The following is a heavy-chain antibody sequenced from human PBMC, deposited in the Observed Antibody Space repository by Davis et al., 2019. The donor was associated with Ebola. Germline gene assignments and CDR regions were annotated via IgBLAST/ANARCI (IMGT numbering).Heavy chain of an antibody. CDR3: TRQSGTDFDY. Sequence: GESLKISCKGSGYSFPTYWIGWVRQMPGKGLEWMGIIYPDDSDTRYSPSFQGQVTISVDKSINTAYLQWSGLRASDTAMYYCTRQSGTDFDYWGQGTLVAVSA. J-gene: IGHJ4*02. V-gene: IGHV5-51*01. CDR1: GYSFPTYW. CDR2: IYPDDSDT. D-gene: IGHD1-1*01.